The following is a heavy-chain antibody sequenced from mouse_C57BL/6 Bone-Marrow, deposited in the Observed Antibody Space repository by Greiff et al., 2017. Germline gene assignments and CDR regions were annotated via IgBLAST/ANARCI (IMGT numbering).Heavy chain of an antibody. Sequence: VKLMESGAELARPGASVKLSCKASGYTFTSYGISWVKQRTGQGLEWIGEIYPRSGNTYYNEKFKGKATLTADKSSSTAYMELRSLTSEDSAVYFWARLFAYWGQGTLVTVSA. V-gene: IGHV1-81*01. J-gene: IGHJ3*01. CDR1: GYTFTSYG. CDR3: ARLFAY. CDR2: IYPRSGNT.